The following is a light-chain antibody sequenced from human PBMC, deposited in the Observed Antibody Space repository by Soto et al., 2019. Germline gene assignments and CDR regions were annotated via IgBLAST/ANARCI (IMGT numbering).Light chain of an antibody. J-gene: IGKJ5*01. V-gene: IGKV1-5*03. CDR2: KAS. Sequence: DIQMTQSPSTLSGSVGDRVTITCRASQTISSWLAWYQQKPGKAPKLLIYKASTLKSGVPSRFSGSGSGTEFTLTVSSLQSEDFAVYYCQQRSNWPPSITFGQGTRLEIK. CDR1: QTISSW. CDR3: QQRSNWPPSIT.